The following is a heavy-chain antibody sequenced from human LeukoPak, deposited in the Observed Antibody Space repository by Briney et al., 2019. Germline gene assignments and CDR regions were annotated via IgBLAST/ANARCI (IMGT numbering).Heavy chain of an antibody. CDR1: GGSISSYY. J-gene: IGHJ4*02. CDR2: IYYSGST. Sequence: SETLSLTCTVSGGSISSYYWSWIRQPPGKGLEWIGYIYYSGSTNYNPSLKSRVTISVDTSKNQFSLKLSSVTAADTAVYYCARRGGSYLYFDYWGQGTLVTVSS. D-gene: IGHD1-26*01. CDR3: ARRGGSYLYFDY. V-gene: IGHV4-59*08.